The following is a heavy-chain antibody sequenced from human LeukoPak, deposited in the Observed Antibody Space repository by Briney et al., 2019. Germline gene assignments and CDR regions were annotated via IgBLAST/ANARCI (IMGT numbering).Heavy chain of an antibody. J-gene: IGHJ3*02. D-gene: IGHD3-9*01. CDR1: GFTFSDYY. Sequence: PGGSLRLSCAASGFTFSDYYMSWIRQAPGKGLEWVSYISSSGSTIYYADSVKGRFTISRDNAKNSLYLQMNSLRAEDTAVYYCARDPVLRYFERGPEAFDIWGQGTMVTVSS. CDR2: ISSSGSTI. CDR3: ARDPVLRYFERGPEAFDI. V-gene: IGHV3-11*01.